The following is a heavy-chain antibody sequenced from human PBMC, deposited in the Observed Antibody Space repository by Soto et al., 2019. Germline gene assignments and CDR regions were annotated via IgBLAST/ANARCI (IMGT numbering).Heavy chain of an antibody. Sequence: GSLRLSCAVSGFSFRSYGMHWVRQAPGKGLEWVANIKQDGSESNYADSVKGRFTISRDNAENSLYLQMTSLRAEDTAVYYCASARHIGPWGQGTLVTVSS. CDR1: GFSFRSYG. CDR3: ASARHIGP. J-gene: IGHJ5*02. CDR2: IKQDGSES. D-gene: IGHD2-21*01. V-gene: IGHV3-7*01.